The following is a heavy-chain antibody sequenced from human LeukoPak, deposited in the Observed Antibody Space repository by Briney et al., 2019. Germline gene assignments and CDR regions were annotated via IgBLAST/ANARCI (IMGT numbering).Heavy chain of an antibody. Sequence: SETLSLTCTVSGGSISSYYWSGIRQPPGKGLEWIGYIYYSGSTNYNPSLKSRVTISVDTSKNQFSLKLSSVTAADTAVYYCARDEGLEGLDYWGQGTLVTVSS. V-gene: IGHV4-59*01. CDR2: IYYSGST. CDR1: GGSISSYY. J-gene: IGHJ4*02. D-gene: IGHD5-12*01. CDR3: ARDEGLEGLDY.